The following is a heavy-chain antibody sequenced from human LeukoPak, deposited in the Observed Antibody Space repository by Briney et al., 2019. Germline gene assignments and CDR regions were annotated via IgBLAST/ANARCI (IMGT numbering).Heavy chain of an antibody. Sequence: GASVKVSCKASGYILTSYYMHWVRQAPGQGLEWMGWINPNSGGTNYAQKFQGRVTMTRDTSISTAYMELSRLRSDDTAVYYCARVRVEVVVVATYYFDYWGQGTLVTVSS. CDR1: GYILTSYY. V-gene: IGHV1-2*02. D-gene: IGHD2-15*01. CDR2: INPNSGGT. CDR3: ARVRVEVVVVATYYFDY. J-gene: IGHJ4*02.